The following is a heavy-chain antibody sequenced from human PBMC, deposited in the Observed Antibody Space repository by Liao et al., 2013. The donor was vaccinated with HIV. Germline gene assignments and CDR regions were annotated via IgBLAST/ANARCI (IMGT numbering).Heavy chain of an antibody. CDR2: IYYSGST. CDR1: GGSISSYY. J-gene: IGHJ6*03. Sequence: QVQLQESGPGLVKPSETLSLTCTVSGGSISSYYWTWIRQPPGKGLEWIGYIYYSGSTNYNPSLKSRVTISLDTSKNQFSLKLSSVTAADTAVYYCARENGYNYGSYYYYYYMDVWAKGTTVTVSS. D-gene: IGHD5-18*01. V-gene: IGHV4-59*01. CDR3: ARENGYNYGSYYYYYYMDV.